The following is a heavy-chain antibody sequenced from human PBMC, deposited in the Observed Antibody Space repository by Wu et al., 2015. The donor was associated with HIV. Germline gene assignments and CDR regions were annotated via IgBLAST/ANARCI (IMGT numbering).Heavy chain of an antibody. CDR3: ARDIHYDSSGYYGTEGF. V-gene: IGHV1-18*01. CDR2: INPYNGYT. Sequence: QVQVVQSGAEMKKPGSSMKVSCKVSGYNIWSYGIGWVRQAPGQGLEWLGWINPYNGYTNYAQNLQGRITMTADTPTNTAYMELRSLTPDDTAIYYCARDIHYDSSGYYGTEGFWGQGTLVTVSS. J-gene: IGHJ4*02. D-gene: IGHD3-22*01. CDR1: GYNIWSYG.